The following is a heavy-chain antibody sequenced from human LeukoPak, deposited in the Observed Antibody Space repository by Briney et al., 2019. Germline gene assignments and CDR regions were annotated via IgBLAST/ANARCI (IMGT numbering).Heavy chain of an antibody. J-gene: IGHJ4*02. D-gene: IGHD3-22*01. CDR1: GFGFSSYA. V-gene: IGHV3-21*01. Sequence: GGSLRLSCAASGFGFSSYAINWVRQAPGKGLEWVSSISPSSSYIHYADSAKGRFTISRDDAKNSLYLQMNSLRAEDTAVYYCARVVTYYSDSSGYALDFWGQGALVTVSS. CDR3: ARVVTYYSDSSGYALDF. CDR2: ISPSSSYI.